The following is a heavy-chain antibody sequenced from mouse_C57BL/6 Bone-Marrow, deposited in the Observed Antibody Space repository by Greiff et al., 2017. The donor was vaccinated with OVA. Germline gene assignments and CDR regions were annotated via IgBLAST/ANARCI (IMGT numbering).Heavy chain of an antibody. J-gene: IGHJ4*01. Sequence: QVQLQQPGAELVMPGASVKLSCKASGYTFTSYWMHWVKQRPGQGLEWIGEIDPSDSYSNYNQKFKGKSTLTVDKSSSTAYMQLSSLTSEDSAVYYCARETHYYGSTDYAMDYWGQGTSVTVSS. CDR1: GYTFTSYW. CDR3: ARETHYYGSTDYAMDY. V-gene: IGHV1-69*01. CDR2: IDPSDSYS. D-gene: IGHD1-1*01.